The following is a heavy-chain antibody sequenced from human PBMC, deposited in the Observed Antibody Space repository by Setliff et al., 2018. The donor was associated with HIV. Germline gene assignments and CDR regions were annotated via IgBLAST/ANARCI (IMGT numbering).Heavy chain of an antibody. Sequence: LSLTCTVSGGSISSGSYYWGWIRQPPGKGLEWIGSIYYSGSTYYNPSLKSRVTISVDTSKNQFSLKLRSVTAADTAVYYCAADSSGYTFDHWGQGTLVTVSS. D-gene: IGHD3-22*01. CDR3: AADSSGYTFDH. CDR1: GGSISSGSYY. CDR2: IYYSGST. V-gene: IGHV4-39*07. J-gene: IGHJ4*02.